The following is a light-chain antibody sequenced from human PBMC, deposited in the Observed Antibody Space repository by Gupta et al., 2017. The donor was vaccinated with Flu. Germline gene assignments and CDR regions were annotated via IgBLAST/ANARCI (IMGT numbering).Light chain of an antibody. CDR1: NFNIENNY. Sequence: TQPLSVSAAPGHTVTISCSGSNFNIENNYVSWYQQLPGTAPKLLIYENNKRPSGSPDRFSGSKSGTSATLDITGLQTGDEADYYCGTWDSSLSAGGVFGGGTKVTVL. V-gene: IGLV1-51*01. CDR3: GTWDSSLSAGGV. CDR2: ENN. J-gene: IGLJ3*02.